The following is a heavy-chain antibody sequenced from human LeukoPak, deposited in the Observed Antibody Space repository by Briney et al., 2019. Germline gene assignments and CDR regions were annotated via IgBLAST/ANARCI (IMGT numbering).Heavy chain of an antibody. CDR3: ARHRRDGSPTQD. CDR2: IYSGGT. D-gene: IGHD5-24*01. Sequence: PSETLSLTCTVSGGSISSSSYYWGWIRQPPGKGLEWIGSIYSGGTYYNPSLKSRVTISVDTSKNQFSLKLSSVTAADTAVYYCARHRRDGSPTQDWGQGILVTVSS. V-gene: IGHV4-39*01. CDR1: GGSISSSSYY. J-gene: IGHJ4*02.